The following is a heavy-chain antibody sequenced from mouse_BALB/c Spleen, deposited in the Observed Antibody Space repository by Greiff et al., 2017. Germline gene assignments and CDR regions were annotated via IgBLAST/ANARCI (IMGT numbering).Heavy chain of an antibody. D-gene: IGHD1-2*01. Sequence: QVQLKESGPGLVAPSQSLSITCTVSGFSLTSYGVHWVRQPPGKGLEWLGVIWAGGSTNYNSALMSRLSISKDNSKSQVFLKMNSLQTDDTAMYYCAKQFITTATGWYFDVWGAGTTVTVSS. V-gene: IGHV2-9*02. J-gene: IGHJ1*01. CDR3: AKQFITTATGWYFDV. CDR2: IWAGGST. CDR1: GFSLTSYG.